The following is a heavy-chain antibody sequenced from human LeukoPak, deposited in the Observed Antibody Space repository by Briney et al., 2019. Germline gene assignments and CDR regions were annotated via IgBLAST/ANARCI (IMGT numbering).Heavy chain of an antibody. Sequence: SETLSLTCAVYGGSFSGYYWSWIRQPPGKGLEWIGEINHSGSTNYNPSLKSRVTISVDTSKNQFSLKLSSVTAADTAVYYCASSIMITFDEMFVGEGDAFDIWGQGTMVTVSS. J-gene: IGHJ3*02. CDR1: GGSFSGYY. D-gene: IGHD3-16*01. CDR3: ASSIMITFDEMFVGEGDAFDI. V-gene: IGHV4-34*01. CDR2: INHSGST.